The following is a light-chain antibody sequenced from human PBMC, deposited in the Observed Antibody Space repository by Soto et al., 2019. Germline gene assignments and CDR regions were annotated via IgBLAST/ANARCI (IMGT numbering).Light chain of an antibody. CDR1: QGISNH. Sequence: EIQITQSPSARSASVGYRVTITCRASQGISNHLLWFQQKPGKVPKLLIYDASNLETGVPSRFSGSGSGTDFTFTISSLQPEDIATYYCQQYDNLPITFCQVGRLAIK. CDR3: QQYDNLPIT. J-gene: IGKJ5*01. CDR2: DAS. V-gene: IGKV1-33*01.